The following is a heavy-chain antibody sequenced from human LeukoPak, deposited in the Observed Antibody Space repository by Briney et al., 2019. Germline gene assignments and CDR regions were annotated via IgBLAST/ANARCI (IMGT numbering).Heavy chain of an antibody. CDR3: ARGGAGEGYCSSSSCYGHDY. J-gene: IGHJ4*02. Sequence: ASVKVSCKASGYTFTGYYMHWVRQAPGQGLEWMGWINPNSGGTNYAQKFQVRVTMTRDKSISEAYMEPSKLRSDDTAVYYCARGGAGEGYCSSSSCYGHDYWGQGTLVTVSS. CDR1: GYTFTGYY. D-gene: IGHD2-15*01. CDR2: INPNSGGT. V-gene: IGHV1-2*02.